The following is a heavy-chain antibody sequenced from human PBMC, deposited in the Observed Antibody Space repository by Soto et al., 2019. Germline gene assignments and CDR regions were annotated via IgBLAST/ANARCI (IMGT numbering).Heavy chain of an antibody. D-gene: IGHD3-22*01. Sequence: SETLSLTCTVSGGSISSSSYYWGWIRQPPGKGLEWIGSIYYSGSTYYNPSLKSRVTISVDTSKNQFSLKLSSVTATDTAVFYCARRLYYDSSGFEGGGVDVWGQGTTVTGSA. CDR2: IYYSGST. CDR3: ARRLYYDSSGFEGGGVDV. V-gene: IGHV4-39*01. J-gene: IGHJ6*01. CDR1: GGSISSSSYY.